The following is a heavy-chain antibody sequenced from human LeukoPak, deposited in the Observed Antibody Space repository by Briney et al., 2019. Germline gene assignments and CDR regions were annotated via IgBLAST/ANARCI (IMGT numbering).Heavy chain of an antibody. CDR3: AREPTLPGIVAAGRWAFDI. D-gene: IGHD6-13*01. CDR2: INHSGST. Sequence: NPSETLSLTCAVYGGSFSGYYWSWIRQPPGKGLEWLGEINHSGSTHYNPSFKSRVTISVDTSKNQFSLKLSSVTAADTAVYYCAREPTLPGIVAAGRWAFDIWGQGTMVTVSS. J-gene: IGHJ3*02. V-gene: IGHV4-34*01. CDR1: GGSFSGYY.